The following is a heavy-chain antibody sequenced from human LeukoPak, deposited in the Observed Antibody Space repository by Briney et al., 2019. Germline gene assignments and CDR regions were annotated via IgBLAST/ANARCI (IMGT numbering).Heavy chain of an antibody. CDR1: GGSISSGGYY. V-gene: IGHV4-30-2*01. Sequence: SQTLSLTCTVSGGSISSGGYYWSWIRQPPGKGLEWIGYIYHSGSTYYNPSLKSRVTISVDRSKNQFSLKLSSVTAADTAVYYCARETVSGSYPFDYWGQGTLVAASS. CDR2: IYHSGST. CDR3: ARETVSGSYPFDY. J-gene: IGHJ4*02. D-gene: IGHD1-26*01.